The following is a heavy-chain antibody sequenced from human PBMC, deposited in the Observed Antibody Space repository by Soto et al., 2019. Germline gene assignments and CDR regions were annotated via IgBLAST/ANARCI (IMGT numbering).Heavy chain of an antibody. CDR3: TTGHDYSNYGDAFDI. CDR2: IRSKANSYAT. Sequence: GGSLRLSCAASWFTFSGSAMHWVRQASGKGLEWVGRIRSKANSYATAYAASVKGRFTISRDDSKNTAYLQMNSLKTEDTAVYYCTTGHDYSNYGDAFDIWGQGTMVTVS. CDR1: WFTFSGSA. J-gene: IGHJ3*02. D-gene: IGHD4-4*01. V-gene: IGHV3-73*01.